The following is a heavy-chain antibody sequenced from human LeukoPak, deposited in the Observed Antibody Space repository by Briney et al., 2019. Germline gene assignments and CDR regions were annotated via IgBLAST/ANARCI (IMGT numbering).Heavy chain of an antibody. Sequence: ASVKVSCKASGYIFTSYAINWVRQAPGQGLEWMGWISAYNGNTNYAQKFQGRVTMTTDTSTSTAYMELRSLRSDDTAVYYCARAPAESGRSPPFDYWGQGTLVTVSS. CDR2: ISAYNGNT. CDR3: ARAPAESGRSPPFDY. D-gene: IGHD1-26*01. V-gene: IGHV1-18*01. J-gene: IGHJ4*02. CDR1: GYIFTSYA.